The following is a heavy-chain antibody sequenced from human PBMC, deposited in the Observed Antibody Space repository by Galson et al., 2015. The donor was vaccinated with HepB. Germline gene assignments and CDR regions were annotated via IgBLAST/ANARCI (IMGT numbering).Heavy chain of an antibody. CDR1: GFTFSSYA. V-gene: IGHV3-30-3*01. Sequence: SLRLSCAASGFTFSSYAMHWVRQAPGKGLEWVAVISYDGNNKYYADSVKGRFTISRDNSKNTLYLQMNSLRAEDTAVYYCAREPPTRGMDVWGKGTTVTVSS. CDR2: ISYDGNNK. D-gene: IGHD3-10*01. J-gene: IGHJ6*04. CDR3: AREPPTRGMDV.